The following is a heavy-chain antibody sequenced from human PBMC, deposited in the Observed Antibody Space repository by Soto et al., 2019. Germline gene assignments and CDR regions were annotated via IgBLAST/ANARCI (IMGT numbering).Heavy chain of an antibody. CDR3: AKDLCGCMPYYYYYGMDV. J-gene: IGHJ6*02. V-gene: IGHV3-30*18. D-gene: IGHD2-8*01. Sequence: GGSLRLSCAASGFTFSSYGMHWVRQAPGKGLEWVAVISYGGSNKYYADSVKGRFTISRDNSKNTLYLQMNSLRAEDTAVYYCAKDLCGCMPYYYYYGMDVWGQGTTVTVSS. CDR1: GFTFSSYG. CDR2: ISYGGSNK.